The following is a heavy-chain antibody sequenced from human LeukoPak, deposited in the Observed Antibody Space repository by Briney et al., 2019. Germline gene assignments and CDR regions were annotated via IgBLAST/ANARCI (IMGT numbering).Heavy chain of an antibody. J-gene: IGHJ4*02. V-gene: IGHV4-39*07. D-gene: IGHD2-21*01. CDR1: GGSISSSSYY. CDR3: ARAHPTYSRPDYFDY. Sequence: SETLSLTCTVSGGSISSSSYYWGWIRQPPGKGLEWIGSIYYSGSTYYNPSLKSRVTISVDTSKNQLSLKLSSVTAADTAVYYCARAHPTYSRPDYFDYWGQGTLVTVSS. CDR2: IYYSGST.